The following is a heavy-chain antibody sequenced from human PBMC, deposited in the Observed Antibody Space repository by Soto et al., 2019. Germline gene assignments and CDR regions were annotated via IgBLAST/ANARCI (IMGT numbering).Heavy chain of an antibody. V-gene: IGHV3-23*01. J-gene: IGHJ4*02. CDR1: GFTFNNYA. CDR2: ISGSAGST. Sequence: GGSLRLSCAASGFTFNNYAINWVRQSPGKGLEWVSVISGSAGSTYYADSVKGRFTITRDNSKNTLYLQMSSLRVEDTAVYYCAKAGGAAGTVDYFDYWGQGTLVTVSS. CDR3: AKAGGAAGTVDYFDY. D-gene: IGHD6-13*01.